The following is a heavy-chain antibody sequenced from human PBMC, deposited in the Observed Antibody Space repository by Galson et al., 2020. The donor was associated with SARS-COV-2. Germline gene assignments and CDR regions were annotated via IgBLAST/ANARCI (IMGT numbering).Heavy chain of an antibody. CDR1: GGSISSYY. V-gene: IGHV4-59*13. CDR2: IYYSGST. CDR3: ARARVQLWSRRYFDL. Sequence: SETLSLTCTVSGGSISSYYWSWIRRPPGKGLEWIGYIYYSGSTNYNPSLKSRVTISVDTSKNQFSLKLSSVTAADTAVYYCARARVQLWSRRYFDLWGRGTLVTVSS. J-gene: IGHJ2*01. D-gene: IGHD5-18*01.